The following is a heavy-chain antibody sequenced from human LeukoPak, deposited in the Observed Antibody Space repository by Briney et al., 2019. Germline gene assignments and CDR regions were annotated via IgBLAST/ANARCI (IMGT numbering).Heavy chain of an antibody. CDR1: GYTFTGYY. D-gene: IGHD3-3*01. CDR2: INPNSGGT. Sequence: ASVKVSCKASGYTFTGYYMHWVRQAPGQGLEWMGRINPNSGGTNYAQKFQGRVTMTRDTSISTAYMELSRLRSDDTAVYYCARGATIFGVVMYYYYGMDVWGQGTTVTVSS. V-gene: IGHV1-2*06. CDR3: ARGATIFGVVMYYYYGMDV. J-gene: IGHJ6*02.